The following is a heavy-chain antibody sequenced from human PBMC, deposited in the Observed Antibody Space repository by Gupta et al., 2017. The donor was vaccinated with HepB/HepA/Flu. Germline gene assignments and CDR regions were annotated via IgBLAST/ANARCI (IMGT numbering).Heavy chain of an antibody. CDR1: GFTFSSYS. CDR2: ISSSSSYI. Sequence: EVQLVESGGGLVKPGGSLRLSCAASGFTFSSYSMNWVRQAPGKGLEWVSSISSSSSYIYHADSVKGRFTISRDNAKNSLYLQMNSLRAEDTAVYYCARGACSSSCNFDYGGQGTLVTVSS. V-gene: IGHV3-21*01. CDR3: ARGACSSSCNFDY. D-gene: IGHD6-13*01. J-gene: IGHJ4*02.